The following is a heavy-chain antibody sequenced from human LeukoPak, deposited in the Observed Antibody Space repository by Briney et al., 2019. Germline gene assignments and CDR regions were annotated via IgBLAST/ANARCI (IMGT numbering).Heavy chain of an antibody. CDR2: ISSSSSYT. CDR1: GFTFSDYY. D-gene: IGHD3-10*01. V-gene: IGHV3-11*05. CDR3: ARDMVRGVIGGMDV. J-gene: IGHJ6*02. Sequence: GGSLRLSCAASGFTFSDYYMSWIRQAPGKGLEWVSYISSSSSYTNYADSVKGRFTISRDNAKNSLYLQMNSLRAEDTAVYYCARDMVRGVIGGMDVWGQGTTVTVSS.